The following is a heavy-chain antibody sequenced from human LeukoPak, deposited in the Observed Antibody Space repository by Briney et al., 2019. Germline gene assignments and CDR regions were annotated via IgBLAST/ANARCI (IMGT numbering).Heavy chain of an antibody. D-gene: IGHD2-2*02. V-gene: IGHV4-4*07. Sequence: PSETLSLTCTVSGGSISSYYWSWIRQPAGKGLEWIGRIYTSGSTNYNPSLKSRVTMSVDTSKNQFSLKLSSVTAADTAVYYCARNYGGYCSSTSCYTGAFDIWGQGTMVTVSS. J-gene: IGHJ3*02. CDR3: ARNYGGYCSSTSCYTGAFDI. CDR2: IYTSGST. CDR1: GGSISSYY.